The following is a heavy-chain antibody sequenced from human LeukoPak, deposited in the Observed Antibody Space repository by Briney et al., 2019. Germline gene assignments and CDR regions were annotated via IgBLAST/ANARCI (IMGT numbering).Heavy chain of an antibody. V-gene: IGHV4-59*12. D-gene: IGHD5-18*01. J-gene: IGHJ4*02. CDR3: ARGGRVSSYGLNY. CDR1: GGSISSYY. Sequence: SETLSLTCTVSGGSISSYYWSWIRQPPGKGLEWIGYIYYSGSTNYNPSLKSRVTISVDTSKNQFSLKLSSVTAADTAVYYCARGGRVSSYGLNYWGQGTLVTVSS. CDR2: IYYSGST.